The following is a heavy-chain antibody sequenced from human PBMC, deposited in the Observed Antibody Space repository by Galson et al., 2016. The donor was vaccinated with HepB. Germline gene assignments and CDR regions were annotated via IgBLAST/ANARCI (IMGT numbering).Heavy chain of an antibody. D-gene: IGHD1/OR15-1a*01. J-gene: IGHJ4*02. CDR2: INTDNGNT. CDR1: GYSFITYT. CDR3: ARDIRINGITRDY. V-gene: IGHV1-3*04. Sequence: SVKVSCKASGYSFITYTMHWVRQAPGHRLEWMGWINTDNGNTKYSQKFQGRVTITRDTSANTAYMELRSLTSEDTAVYYCARDIRINGITRDYWGQGTLVTVSS.